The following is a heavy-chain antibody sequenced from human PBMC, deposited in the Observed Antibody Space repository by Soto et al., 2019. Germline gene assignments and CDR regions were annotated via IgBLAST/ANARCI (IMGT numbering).Heavy chain of an antibody. V-gene: IGHV4-31*03. CDR3: ARGTVTTTYFDY. Sequence: PSETLSFTCTVSGGSISSGGYYWSWIRQHPGTGLEWIGYIYYSGSTYYNPSLKRRVTISVDTSKNQCSLKLSSVTAADTAVYYCARGTVTTTYFDYWGKGTLFTASS. CDR2: IYYSGST. J-gene: IGHJ4*02. D-gene: IGHD4-4*01. CDR1: GGSISSGGYY.